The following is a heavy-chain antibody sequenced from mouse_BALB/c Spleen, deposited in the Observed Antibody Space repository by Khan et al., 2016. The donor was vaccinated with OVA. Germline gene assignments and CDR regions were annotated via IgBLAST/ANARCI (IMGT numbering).Heavy chain of an antibody. CDR2: ISSGSSTI. Sequence: EVELVESGGGLVQPGGSRKLSCAASGFTFSSVGMHWVRQAPEKGLEWVAYISSGSSTIYYADTVKGRFTISRDNPKNTLFLQMTSLRSEDTAMYYRARDVKYYFDYWGQGTTLTVSS. J-gene: IGHJ2*01. CDR3: ARDVKYYFDY. CDR1: GFTFSSVG. V-gene: IGHV5-17*02.